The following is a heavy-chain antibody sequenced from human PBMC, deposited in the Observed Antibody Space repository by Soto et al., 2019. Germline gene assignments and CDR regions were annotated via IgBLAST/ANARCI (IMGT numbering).Heavy chain of an antibody. V-gene: IGHV1-18*04. CDR1: GYTFTSYG. J-gene: IGHJ6*02. D-gene: IGHD6-19*01. CDR2: ISAYNGNT. CDR3: ARDEPGYSSGWPSEYYYYGMDV. Sequence: VASVKVSCKASGYTFTSYGISWVRQAPGQGLEWMGWISAYNGNTNYAQKLQGRVTMTTDTSTSTAYMELRSLRSDDTAVYYCARDEPGYSSGWPSEYYYYGMDVWGQGTTVTVSS.